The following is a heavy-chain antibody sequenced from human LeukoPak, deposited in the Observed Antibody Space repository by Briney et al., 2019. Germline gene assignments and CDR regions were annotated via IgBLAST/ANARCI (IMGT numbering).Heavy chain of an antibody. CDR1: GGSFSGYY. CDR2: INHSGST. D-gene: IGHD3-3*01. Sequence: PSETLSLTCAVYGGSFSGYYWSWIRQPPGKGLEWIGEINHSGSTNYNPSLKSRVTISVDTSKDQFSLKLSSVTAADTAVYYCASRVFFGVVMPFDYWGQGTLVTVSS. V-gene: IGHV4-34*01. J-gene: IGHJ4*02. CDR3: ASRVFFGVVMPFDY.